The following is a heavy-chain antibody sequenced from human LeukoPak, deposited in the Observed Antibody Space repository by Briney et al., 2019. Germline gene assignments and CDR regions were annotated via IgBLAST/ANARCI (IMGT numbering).Heavy chain of an antibody. CDR3: ARSRLGGRGAFDI. V-gene: IGHV3-48*01. D-gene: IGHD1-1*01. Sequence: GGSLRLSCVASEFTFSTYSMNWVRQAPGKGLEWVSYVSTSSSTIYYADSVKGRFTISRDNANTSLFLEMNTLRAEDTAVYYCARSRLGGRGAFDIWGQGTVVTVSS. J-gene: IGHJ3*02. CDR1: EFTFSTYS. CDR2: VSTSSSTI.